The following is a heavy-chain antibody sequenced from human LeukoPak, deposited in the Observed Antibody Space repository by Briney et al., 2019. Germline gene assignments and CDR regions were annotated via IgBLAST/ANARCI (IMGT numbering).Heavy chain of an antibody. CDR2: IYHSGVT. J-gene: IGHJ6*03. D-gene: IGHD4-17*01. CDR1: GYSISSGYY. CDR3: ARALDYGDYVHYYYMDV. Sequence: SETLSLTCTVPGYSISSGYYWGWIRQPPGKGLEWIGIIYHSGVTHYNPSLRSRVTISVDTSKNQFSLKLSSVTAADTAVYYCARALDYGDYVHYYYMDVWGKGTTVTVSS. V-gene: IGHV4-38-2*02.